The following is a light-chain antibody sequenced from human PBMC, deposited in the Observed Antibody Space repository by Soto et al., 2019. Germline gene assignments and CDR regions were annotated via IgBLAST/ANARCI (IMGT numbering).Light chain of an antibody. CDR1: QNIGGW. Sequence: DFQMTQSPPTLSASVGDTVTLTGRASQNIGGWLAWYQQRPGRAPKLLIYEASTLASGVPSRFTGSGSGTHFTLTIDGLQPDDAATYYCQQHNDYATFGQGTK. J-gene: IGKJ2*01. V-gene: IGKV1-5*01. CDR2: EAS. CDR3: QQHNDYAT.